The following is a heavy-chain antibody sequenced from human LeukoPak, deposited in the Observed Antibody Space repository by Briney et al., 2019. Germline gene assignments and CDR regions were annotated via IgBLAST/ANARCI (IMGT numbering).Heavy chain of an antibody. V-gene: IGHV3-23*01. CDR3: ARARGDNILTGERGGYFDY. CDR1: GFTFSIYG. J-gene: IGHJ4*02. CDR2: ISGNGGNT. Sequence: GGSLRLSCAASGFTFSIYGMHWVRQAPGKELEWVSSISGNGGNTQYAASVQGRFTISRDNSKNTLYLQMNSLRAEDTAVYYCARARGDNILTGERGGYFDYWGQGTLVTVSS. D-gene: IGHD3-9*01.